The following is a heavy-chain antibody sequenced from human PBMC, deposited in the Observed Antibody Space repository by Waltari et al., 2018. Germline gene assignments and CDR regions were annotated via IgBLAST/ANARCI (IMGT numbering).Heavy chain of an antibody. D-gene: IGHD4-17*01. V-gene: IGHV4-38-2*01. CDR1: GYSISSGYY. J-gene: IGHJ4*02. Sequence: QVQLQESGPGLVKPSETLSLTCAVSGYSISSGYYWGWIRQPPGKGLEWIGSIYHSGSTYYNPSLKSRVTISVDTSKNQFSLKLSSVTAADTAVYYSASWYGDYDYFDYWGQGTLVTVSS. CDR2: IYHSGST. CDR3: ASWYGDYDYFDY.